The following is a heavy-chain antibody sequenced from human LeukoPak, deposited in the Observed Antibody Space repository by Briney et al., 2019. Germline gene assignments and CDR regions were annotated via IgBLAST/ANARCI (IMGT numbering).Heavy chain of an antibody. CDR1: GYTFTSYG. Sequence: ASVKVSCKASGYTFTSYGISWVRQAPGQGLERMGWISAYNGNTNYAQKLQGRATMTTDTSTSTAYMELRSLRSDDTAVYYCARDYLVRGVLAYFDYWGQGTLVTVSS. CDR3: ARDYLVRGVLAYFDY. D-gene: IGHD3-10*01. V-gene: IGHV1-18*01. CDR2: ISAYNGNT. J-gene: IGHJ4*02.